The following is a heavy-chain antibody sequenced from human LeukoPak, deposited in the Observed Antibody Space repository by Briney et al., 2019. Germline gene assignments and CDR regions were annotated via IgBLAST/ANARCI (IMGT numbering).Heavy chain of an antibody. CDR1: GGSISSSSYY. D-gene: IGHD5-12*01. Sequence: SETLSPTCTVSGGSISSSSYYWGWIRQPPGKGLEWIGSIYYSGSTYYNPSLKSRVTISVDTSKNQFSLKLSSVTAADTAVYYCALSEGGWIPFDYWGQGTLVTVSS. CDR3: ALSEGGWIPFDY. J-gene: IGHJ4*02. CDR2: IYYSGST. V-gene: IGHV4-39*01.